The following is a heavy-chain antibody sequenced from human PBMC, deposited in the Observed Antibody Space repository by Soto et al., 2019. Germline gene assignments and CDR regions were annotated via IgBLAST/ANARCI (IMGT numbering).Heavy chain of an antibody. CDR1: GLTFSDAW. J-gene: IGHJ4*02. D-gene: IGHD1-26*01. CDR3: TTASGSYYGEDY. V-gene: IGHV3-15*01. CDR2: IKTKTEGGTT. Sequence: PGGSRRLSCAASGLTFSDAWMSWVRQAPGKGLEWVGRIKTKTEGGTTDFVAPVKGRFTISRDDSKNTLYLQMNSLKTEDTAVYYCTTASGSYYGEDYWGQGTLVTVSS.